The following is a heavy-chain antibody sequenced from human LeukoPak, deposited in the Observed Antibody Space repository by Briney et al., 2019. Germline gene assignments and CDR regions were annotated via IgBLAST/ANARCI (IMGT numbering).Heavy chain of an antibody. D-gene: IGHD3-10*01. J-gene: IGHJ4*02. CDR2: IIPIFGTA. Sequence: ASVKVSCKASGGTFSSYAISWVRQAPGQGLEWMGRIIPIFGTANCAQKFQGRVTITTDESTSTAYMELSSLRSEDTAVYYCARDGNHYGSGSSHFDYWGQGTLVTVSS. CDR1: GGTFSSYA. V-gene: IGHV1-69*05. CDR3: ARDGNHYGSGSSHFDY.